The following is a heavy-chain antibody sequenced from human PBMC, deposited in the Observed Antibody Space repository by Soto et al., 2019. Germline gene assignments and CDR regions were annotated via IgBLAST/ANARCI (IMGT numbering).Heavy chain of an antibody. CDR3: ARVFTGSGWSVDY. CDR2: INHSGST. CDR1: GGSFSGYY. V-gene: IGHV4-34*01. Sequence: QVQLQQWGAGLLKPSETLSLTCAVYGGSFSGYYWSWIRQPPGKGLEWIGEINHSGSTNYNPSLKIRVTISVDTSKNQFSLKLSSVTAADTAVYYCARVFTGSGWSVDYWGQGTLVTVSS. J-gene: IGHJ4*02. D-gene: IGHD6-19*01.